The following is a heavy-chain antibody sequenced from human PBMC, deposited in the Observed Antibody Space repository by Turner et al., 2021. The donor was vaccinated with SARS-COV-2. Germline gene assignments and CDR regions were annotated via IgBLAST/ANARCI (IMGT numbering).Heavy chain of an antibody. V-gene: IGHV4-39*01. CDR3: ARHWEVAAAAYWARFDP. J-gene: IGHJ5*02. CDR1: GGSISSSSYY. D-gene: IGHD6-13*01. Sequence: QPQLHESGPGLVTPSEALSLTSTVSGGSISSSSYYWGWIRQPPGKGLEWIGSIYYSGSTYYNPSLKSRVTISVDTSKDQFSLKLTSVTAADTAVYFCARHWEVAAAAYWARFDPWGQGTLVTVSS. CDR2: IYYSGST.